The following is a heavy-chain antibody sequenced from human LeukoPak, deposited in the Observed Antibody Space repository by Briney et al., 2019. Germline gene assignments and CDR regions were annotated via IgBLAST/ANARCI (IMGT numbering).Heavy chain of an antibody. J-gene: IGHJ4*02. CDR2: IYYSGST. V-gene: IGHV4-39*02. Sequence: SETLSLTCTVSGGSISSSSYYWGWIRQPPGKGLEWIGSIYYSGSTYYNPSLKSRVTISVDTSKNQFSLKLSSVTAADTAVYYCARDLTRIAVAGAFDYWGQGTLVTVSS. CDR1: GGSISSSSYY. CDR3: ARDLTRIAVAGAFDY. D-gene: IGHD6-19*01.